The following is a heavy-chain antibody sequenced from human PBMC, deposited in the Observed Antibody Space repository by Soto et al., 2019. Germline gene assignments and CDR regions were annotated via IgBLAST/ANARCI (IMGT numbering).Heavy chain of an antibody. J-gene: IGHJ6*02. D-gene: IGHD2-15*01. Sequence: QVQLVESGGGVVQPGRSLRVSCAASGFTFSSYGMHWVRQAPGKGLEWVAVIWYDGSNKYYADSVKGRFTISRDNSKNTLYLQMNSLRAADTAVYYCARDRGVAYYYYGMDVWGQGTTVTVSS. CDR2: IWYDGSNK. CDR3: ARDRGVAYYYYGMDV. V-gene: IGHV3-33*01. CDR1: GFTFSSYG.